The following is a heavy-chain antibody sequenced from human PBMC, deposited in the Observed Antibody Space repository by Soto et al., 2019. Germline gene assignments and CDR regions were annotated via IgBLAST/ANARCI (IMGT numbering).Heavy chain of an antibody. Sequence: GGSLRLSCSASGFTFSSYAMHWVRQAPGKGLEYVSAISSNGGSTYYADSVKGRFTISRDNCKNTLYLQMSRLRAEDTAGYYCVRLSGDDAFDIWGQGTMVTVSS. CDR3: VRLSGDDAFDI. V-gene: IGHV3-64D*06. D-gene: IGHD2-2*01. CDR1: GFTFSSYA. J-gene: IGHJ3*02. CDR2: ISSNGGST.